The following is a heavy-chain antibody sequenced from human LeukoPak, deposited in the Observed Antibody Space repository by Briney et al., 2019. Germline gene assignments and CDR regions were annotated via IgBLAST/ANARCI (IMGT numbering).Heavy chain of an antibody. V-gene: IGHV4-59*01. CDR2: IYYSGST. J-gene: IGHJ6*02. CDR1: GGSIGSYY. CDR3: ARTSGSYFYYYGMDV. D-gene: IGHD1-26*01. Sequence: PSETLSLTCTVSGGSIGSYYWSWIRQPPGKGLEWIGYIYYSGSTNYNPSLKSRVTISVDTSKNQFSLKLSSVTAADTAVYYCARTSGSYFYYYGMDVWGQGTTVTVSS.